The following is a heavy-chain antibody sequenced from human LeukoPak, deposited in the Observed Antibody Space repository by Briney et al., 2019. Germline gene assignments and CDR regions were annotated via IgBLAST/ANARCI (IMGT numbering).Heavy chain of an antibody. CDR2: LSYDGSNK. J-gene: IGHJ4*02. Sequence: TGGSLRLSCAASGFTFSSYWMHWVRQAPGKGLEWVAVLSYDGSNKYYADSVKGRFTISRDNSKNTLYLQMNSLRAEDTAVYYCAKDLTGDYFDYWGQGTLVTVSS. CDR3: AKDLTGDYFDY. D-gene: IGHD7-27*01. CDR1: GFTFSSYW. V-gene: IGHV3-30*18.